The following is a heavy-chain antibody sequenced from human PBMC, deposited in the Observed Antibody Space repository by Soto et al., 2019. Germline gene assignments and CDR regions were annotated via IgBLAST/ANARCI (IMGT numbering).Heavy chain of an antibody. CDR3: ARPHGIFVRAAFDP. CDR2: MNPNSGNT. CDR1: GYTFTSYD. V-gene: IGHV1-8*01. Sequence: ASVKVSCKASGYTFTSYDINWVRQATGQGLEWMGWMNPNSGNTGYAQKFQGRVTMTRNTSISTAYMELSSLRSEDTAVYYCARPHGIFVRAAFDPWGQGTLVTVSS. D-gene: IGHD3-3*01. J-gene: IGHJ5*02.